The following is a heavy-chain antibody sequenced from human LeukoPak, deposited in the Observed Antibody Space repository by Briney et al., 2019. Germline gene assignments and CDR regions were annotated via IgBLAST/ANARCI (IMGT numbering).Heavy chain of an antibody. J-gene: IGHJ5*02. CDR3: ARCTNPLSNGWYGWFDP. V-gene: IGHV4-31*03. Sequence: SQTLSLTCTVSGGSISSGGYYWSWIRQHPGKGLEWIGYIYYSGSTYYNPSLKSRVTISVDTSKNQFSLKLSSVTAADTAVYYCARCTNPLSNGWYGWFDPWGQGTLVTVSS. D-gene: IGHD6-19*01. CDR1: GGSISSGGYY. CDR2: IYYSGST.